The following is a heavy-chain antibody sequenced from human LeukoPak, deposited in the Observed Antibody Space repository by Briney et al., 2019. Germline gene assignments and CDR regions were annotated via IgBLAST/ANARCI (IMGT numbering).Heavy chain of an antibody. J-gene: IGHJ4*02. CDR1: GFTFDDYA. D-gene: IGHD3-9*01. CDR3: AKDPTYDILTGELDY. CDR2: ISWNSGSI. Sequence: GRSLRLSCAASGFTFDDYAMHWVRQAPGKGLEWVSGISWNSGSIGYADSVKGRFTISRDNAKNSLYLQMNSLRAEDTALYYCAKDPTYDILTGELDYWGQGTLVTVSS. V-gene: IGHV3-9*01.